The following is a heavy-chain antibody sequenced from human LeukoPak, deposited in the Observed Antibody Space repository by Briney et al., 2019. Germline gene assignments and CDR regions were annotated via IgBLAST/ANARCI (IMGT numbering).Heavy chain of an antibody. CDR2: ISAYNGNT. V-gene: IGHV1-18*01. Sequence: ASVKVSCTASGYTFTSYGISWVRQAPGQGLEWMGWISAYNGNTNYAQKLQGRVTMTTDTSTSTAYMELRSLRSDDTAVYYCARELYDYVWGSYREYYFDYWGQGTLVTVSS. J-gene: IGHJ4*02. CDR3: ARELYDYVWGSYREYYFDY. CDR1: GYTFTSYG. D-gene: IGHD3-16*02.